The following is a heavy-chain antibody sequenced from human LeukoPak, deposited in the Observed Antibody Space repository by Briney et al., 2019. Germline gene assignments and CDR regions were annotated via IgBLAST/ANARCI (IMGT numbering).Heavy chain of an antibody. V-gene: IGHV4-4*07. CDR1: GGSISTYY. Sequence: SETLSLTCSVSGGSISTYYWSWIRQPAGKGLEWIGRIYTTGGTNYNPSLKSRVTMSVDTSKNQFSLKLTSVTAADTAVYYCARDGGGTSSDAVEIWGQGTMVIVSS. J-gene: IGHJ3*02. CDR3: ARDGGGTSSDAVEI. CDR2: IYTTGGT. D-gene: IGHD1-14*01.